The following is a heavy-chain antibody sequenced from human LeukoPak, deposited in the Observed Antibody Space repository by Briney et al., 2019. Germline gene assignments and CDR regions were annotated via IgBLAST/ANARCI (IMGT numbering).Heavy chain of an antibody. CDR3: AKKTSRLGDAFDI. Sequence: PGGSLRLSCAASGFTFSSYAMSWVRQAPGKGLEWVSTMSGGGVSTYYADSVKGRFTISRDNSKNTPYLQMNSLRAEDTAVYYCAKKTSRLGDAFDIWGQGTMVTVSS. CDR1: GFTFSSYA. V-gene: IGHV3-23*01. J-gene: IGHJ3*02. CDR2: MSGGGVST. D-gene: IGHD3-22*01.